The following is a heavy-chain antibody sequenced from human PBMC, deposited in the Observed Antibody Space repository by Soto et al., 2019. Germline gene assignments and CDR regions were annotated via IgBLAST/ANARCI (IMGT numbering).Heavy chain of an antibody. V-gene: IGHV4-4*02. CDR3: AGLVYDTRLNYMDFDF. CDR2: MFHDGTA. CDR1: GVSLTSVHW. Sequence: SETLSLTCAVCGVSLTSVHWWTWVRQSPQRGLDYIGEMFHDGTANYYPSFERRVAMSVETARNPFSLNLTSVTAADTAVYFWAGLVYDTRLNYMDFDFGGPGNPVPVSS. D-gene: IGHD3-22*01. J-gene: IGHJ4*02.